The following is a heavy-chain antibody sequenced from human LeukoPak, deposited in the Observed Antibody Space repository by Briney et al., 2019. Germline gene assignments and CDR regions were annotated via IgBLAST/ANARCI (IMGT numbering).Heavy chain of an antibody. CDR1: GITFSYYW. CDR2: IDADGSSA. J-gene: IGHJ4*02. V-gene: IGHV3-74*01. Sequence: GGSLRLSCAASGITFSYYWMHWVRQAPGKGLVWVSRIDADGSSATYADSVKGRFTISRDNAKNSLYLQMNSLRAEDTAVYYCARDPPPDDTSGYLDYWGQGTLVTVSS. D-gene: IGHD3-22*01. CDR3: ARDPPPDDTSGYLDY.